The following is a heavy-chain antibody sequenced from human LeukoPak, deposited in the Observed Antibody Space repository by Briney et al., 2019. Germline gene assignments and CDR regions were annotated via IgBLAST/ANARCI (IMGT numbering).Heavy chain of an antibody. V-gene: IGHV4-34*01. Sequence: PSETLSLTCAVYGGSFSGYYCSWIRQPPGKGVEWSGEINHSGSTNYNPSLKSRVTISVDTSKNPFSMKLSSVTGADTAVYSCARGLDYSSGWYGSSAHDYWGQGTLVTVSS. J-gene: IGHJ4*02. CDR2: INHSGST. CDR3: ARGLDYSSGWYGSSAHDY. D-gene: IGHD6-19*01. CDR1: GGSFSGYY.